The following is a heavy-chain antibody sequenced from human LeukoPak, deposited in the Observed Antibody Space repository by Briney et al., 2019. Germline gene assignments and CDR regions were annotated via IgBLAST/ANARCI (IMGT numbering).Heavy chain of an antibody. J-gene: IGHJ6*02. CDR2: ISYDGSNK. D-gene: IGHD3-3*01. CDR1: GFTFSSYG. V-gene: IGHV3-30*18. CDR3: AKDRSGYYDFWSGYYGTYGMDV. Sequence: GGSLRLSCAASGFTFSSYGMHWVRQAPGKGLEWVAVISYDGSNKYYADSVKGRFTISRDNSKNTLYLQMNGLRAEDTAVYYCAKDRSGYYDFWSGYYGTYGMDVWGQGTTVTVSS.